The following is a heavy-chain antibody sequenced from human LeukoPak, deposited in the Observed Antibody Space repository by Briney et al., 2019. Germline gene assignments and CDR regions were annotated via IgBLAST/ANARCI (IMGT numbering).Heavy chain of an antibody. J-gene: IGHJ4*02. D-gene: IGHD6-13*01. CDR1: GFTFDDYA. Sequence: GGSLRLSCAASGFTFDDYAMHWVRQAPGKGLEWVSGISWNSGSIGYADSVKGRFTISRDNAKNSLYLQMNSLRAEDTAVYYCARYPDSSSWYYFDYWGQGTLVTVSS. CDR3: ARYPDSSSWYYFDY. CDR2: ISWNSGSI. V-gene: IGHV3-9*01.